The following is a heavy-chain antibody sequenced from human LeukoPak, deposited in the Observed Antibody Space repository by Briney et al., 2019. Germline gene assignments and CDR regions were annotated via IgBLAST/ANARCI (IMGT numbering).Heavy chain of an antibody. CDR1: GFTFSGYA. Sequence: GGSLRLSCAASGFTFSGYATTWVRQAPGKGLEWVSSITGSGDYTYYIDSVKGRFTISRDNSKNILYLQMNSLRGEDTALYYCAKDGLYYDGSAHVYYFDYWGQGTLVAVSS. CDR2: ITGSGDYT. D-gene: IGHD3-22*01. CDR3: AKDGLYYDGSAHVYYFDY. J-gene: IGHJ4*02. V-gene: IGHV3-23*01.